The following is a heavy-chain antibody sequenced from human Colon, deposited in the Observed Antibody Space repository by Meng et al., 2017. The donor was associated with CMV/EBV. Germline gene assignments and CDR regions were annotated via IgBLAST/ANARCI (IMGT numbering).Heavy chain of an antibody. J-gene: IGHJ4*02. CDR2: INRDGSTS. CDR1: GFTFSSYW. D-gene: IGHD3-10*01. CDR3: ARGRGSGSSDY. V-gene: IGHV3-74*03. Sequence: GVLKISCVASGFTFSSYWMHWVRQVPGKGLVWVSHINRDGSTSTYADSVKGRFTISRDNAKNTLSLQMNSLRAEDTAVYYCARGRGSGSSDYWGQGTLVTVSS.